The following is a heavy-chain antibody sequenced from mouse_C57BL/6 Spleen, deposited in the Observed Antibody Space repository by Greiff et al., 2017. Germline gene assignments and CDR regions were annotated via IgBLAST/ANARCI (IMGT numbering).Heavy chain of an antibody. CDR3: ARCGNPYYFDY. D-gene: IGHD2-1*01. CDR2: IDPSDSYT. CDR1: GYTFTSYW. Sequence: VQLQQPGAELVKPGASVKLSCKASGYTFTSYWMQWVKQRPGQGLEWIGEIDPSDSYTNYNQKFKGKATLTVDTSSSTAYMQLSSLTSEDSAVYYCARCGNPYYFDYWGQGTTLTVSS. J-gene: IGHJ2*01. V-gene: IGHV1-50*01.